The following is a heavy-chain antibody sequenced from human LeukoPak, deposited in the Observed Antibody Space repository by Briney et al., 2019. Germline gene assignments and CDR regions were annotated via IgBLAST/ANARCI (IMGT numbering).Heavy chain of an antibody. D-gene: IGHD5-12*01. Sequence: SETLSLTCTVSGGSISSYYWSWIRQPPGKGLEWIGYIYYSGSTNYNPSLKSRVTISVDTSKNQFSLKLSSVTAADTAVYYCARVRVATILDYWGQGTLVTVSS. CDR2: IYYSGST. CDR1: GGSISSYY. CDR3: ARVRVATILDY. V-gene: IGHV4-59*01. J-gene: IGHJ4*02.